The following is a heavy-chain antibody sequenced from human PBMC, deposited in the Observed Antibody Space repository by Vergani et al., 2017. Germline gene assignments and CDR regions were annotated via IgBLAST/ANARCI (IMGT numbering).Heavy chain of an antibody. CDR2: IWYDGSNK. D-gene: IGHD1-1*01. CDR3: ARWSNEKRLDS. CDR1: GFTFSSHG. Sequence: QVQLVESEGGVVQPGRSLTLYCVASGFTFSSHGMHWVRQAPGKGLEWVAVIWYDGSNKYYGDSVKCRFTISRDNSKNTLYLQMNSLRVEDTAVYYCARWSNEKRLDSWGQGTLVTVSS. J-gene: IGHJ5*01. V-gene: IGHV3-33*01.